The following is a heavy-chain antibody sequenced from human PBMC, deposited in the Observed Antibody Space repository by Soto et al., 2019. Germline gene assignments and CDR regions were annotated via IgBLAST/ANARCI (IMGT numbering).Heavy chain of an antibody. CDR3: ARGNGWFFF. J-gene: IGHJ4*02. V-gene: IGHV4-59*01. CDR1: GGSINNSY. CDR2: IYYSGST. D-gene: IGHD6-19*01. Sequence: PSETLSLTCLVSGGSINNSYWGWIRQPPGKGLEWIGYIYYSGSTNYNPSLKSRVTISVDTSENQVSPKLTSVTAADTAVYYCARGNGWFFFWGQGTLVTVSS.